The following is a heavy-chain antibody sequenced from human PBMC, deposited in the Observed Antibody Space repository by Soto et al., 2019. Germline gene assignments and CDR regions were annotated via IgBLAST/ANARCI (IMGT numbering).Heavy chain of an antibody. J-gene: IGHJ4*02. CDR1: GGSISSGVYY. Sequence: SETLSLTCTVSGGSISSGVYYWSWIRQHPGKGLEWIGYIYYSGSTYYNPSLKSRVTISVDTSKNQFSLKLSSVTAADTAVYYCARVNYYHYFDYWGQGTLVTVSS. D-gene: IGHD3-10*01. CDR2: IYYSGST. CDR3: ARVNYYHYFDY. V-gene: IGHV4-31*03.